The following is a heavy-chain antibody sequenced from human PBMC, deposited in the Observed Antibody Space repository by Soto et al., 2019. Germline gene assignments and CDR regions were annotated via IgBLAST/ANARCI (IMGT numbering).Heavy chain of an antibody. J-gene: IGHJ4*02. CDR2: IFPSVTT. V-gene: IGHV4-30-2*01. Sequence: ASETLSLTCAVSGGSLTSGTYSWNWILHPPGKGLEWIGYIFPSVTTYYNPSLKSRVSISIDVSKNQFSLNLRSLTAADTAVYYCARGREFECWGKRTLVTFSA. CDR1: GGSLTSGTYS. CDR3: ARGREFEC.